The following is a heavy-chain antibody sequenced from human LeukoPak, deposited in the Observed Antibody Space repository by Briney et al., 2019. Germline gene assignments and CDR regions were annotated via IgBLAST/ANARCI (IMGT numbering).Heavy chain of an antibody. Sequence: SETLSLTCTVSGGSISSYYWSWIRQPPGKGLEWIGYIYYSGSTNYNPSLKSRVTISVDTSKNRFSLKLSSVTAADTAVYYCARSDCSAYNWFDPWGQGTLVTVSS. CDR3: ARSDCSAYNWFDP. J-gene: IGHJ5*02. D-gene: IGHD2-15*01. CDR2: IYYSGST. CDR1: GGSISSYY. V-gene: IGHV4-59*08.